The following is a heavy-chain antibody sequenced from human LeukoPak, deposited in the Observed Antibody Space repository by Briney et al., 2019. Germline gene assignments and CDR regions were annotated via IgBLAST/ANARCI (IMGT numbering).Heavy chain of an antibody. CDR1: GGSISSGGYY. Sequence: SQTLSLTCTVSGGSISSGGYYWSWLRQHPGKGLEWIGYIYYSGSTYYNPSLKSRVTISVDTSKNQFSLKLSSVTAADTAVYYCARVGSPYYYYYMDVWGKGTTVTVSS. J-gene: IGHJ6*03. CDR2: IYYSGST. V-gene: IGHV4-31*03. CDR3: ARVGSPYYYYYMDV.